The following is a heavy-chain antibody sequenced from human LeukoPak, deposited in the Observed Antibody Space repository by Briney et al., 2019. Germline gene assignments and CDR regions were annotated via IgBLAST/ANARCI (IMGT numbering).Heavy chain of an antibody. CDR3: ARHVRRYIVVVPAAIGWEFDY. V-gene: IGHV4-38-2*01. CDR2: IYHSGST. CDR1: GYSISSGYY. D-gene: IGHD2-2*02. J-gene: IGHJ4*02. Sequence: PSETLSLTCAVSGYSISSGYYWGWIRQPPGKGLEWIGSIYHSGSTYYNPSLKSRVTISVDTSKNQFSLKLSSVTAADTAVYYCARHVRRYIVVVPAAIGWEFDYWGQGTLVTVSS.